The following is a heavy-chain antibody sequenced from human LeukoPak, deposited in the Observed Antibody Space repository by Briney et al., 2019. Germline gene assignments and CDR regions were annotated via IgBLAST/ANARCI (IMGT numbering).Heavy chain of an antibody. V-gene: IGHV3-21*04. CDR3: ARAGYSSSWYSLLDY. D-gene: IGHD6-13*01. Sequence: GGSLRLSCAASGFSFNTYNMNWARQAPGKGLEWISSITTRSAYTFYADSVRGRFTISRDDAKNSLYLQMNSLRAEDTALYYCARAGYSSSWYSLLDYWGQGTLVTVSS. CDR1: GFSFNTYN. J-gene: IGHJ4*02. CDR2: ITTRSAYT.